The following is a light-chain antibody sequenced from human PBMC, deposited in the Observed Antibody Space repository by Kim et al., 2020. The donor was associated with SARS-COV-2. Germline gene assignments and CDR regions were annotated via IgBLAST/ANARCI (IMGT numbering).Light chain of an antibody. V-gene: IGLV1-40*01. J-gene: IGLJ1*01. CDR3: QSYDSSLSAYV. CDR1: SSNVGAGYD. Sequence: RVTISCTGSSSNVGAGYDVHWYQQLPGTAPKLVIYGNNNRPSGVPYRFSGSKSGTSASLAITGLQAEDEADYYCQSYDSSLSAYVFGTGTKVTVL. CDR2: GNN.